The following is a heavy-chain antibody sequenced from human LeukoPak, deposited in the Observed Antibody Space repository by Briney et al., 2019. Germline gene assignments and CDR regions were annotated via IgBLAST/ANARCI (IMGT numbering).Heavy chain of an antibody. CDR2: IYHSGST. D-gene: IGHD4-11*01. CDR1: GGSISSSNW. Sequence: SGTLSLTCAVSGGSISSSNWWSWARQPPGKGLEWIGEIYHSGSTNYNPSLKSRVTISVDKSKNQFSLKLSSVTAADTAVYYCARQPYSNYGEYGMDVWGQGATVTVSS. CDR3: ARQPYSNYGEYGMDV. V-gene: IGHV4-4*02. J-gene: IGHJ6*02.